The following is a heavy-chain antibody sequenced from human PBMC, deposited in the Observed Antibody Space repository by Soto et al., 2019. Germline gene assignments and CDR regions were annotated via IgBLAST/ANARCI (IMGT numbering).Heavy chain of an antibody. D-gene: IGHD3-16*01. CDR3: ANDRAYPYYLDY. CDR2: ISYDGCNK. Sequence: QVQLVESGGGVVQPGRSLRLSCAASGFTFSSYGMHWVRQAPAKGLEWVAVISYDGCNKFYAHSVKGRFTLSRDNSEKSLYLQMNTLGAEDKAVYSRANDRAYPYYLDYWDPGTLVTDSS. V-gene: IGHV3-30*18. CDR1: GFTFSSYG. J-gene: IGHJ4*02.